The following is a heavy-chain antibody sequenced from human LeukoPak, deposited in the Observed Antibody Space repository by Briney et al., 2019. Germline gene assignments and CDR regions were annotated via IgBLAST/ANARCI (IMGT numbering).Heavy chain of an antibody. J-gene: IGHJ5*02. V-gene: IGHV3-11*04. CDR1: GFTLSDYS. CDR3: ARDHEYCSAGGCYSFDP. Sequence: GGPLRLSCAASGFTLSDYSMTWIRQAPGQGLEWVLDISRSGSTIHYADSVKGRFTITRDNAKNSLSLQMNSLRAEDTAVYYCARDHEYCSAGGCYSFDPWGQGTQVIVSS. D-gene: IGHD2-15*01. CDR2: ISRSGSTI.